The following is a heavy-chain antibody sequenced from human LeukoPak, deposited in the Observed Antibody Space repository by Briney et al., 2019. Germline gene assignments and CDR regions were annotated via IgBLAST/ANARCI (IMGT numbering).Heavy chain of an antibody. CDR2: INHSGST. D-gene: IGHD5-18*01. V-gene: IGHV4-34*01. CDR3: ARSGVGYSYGFRGAFDI. CDR1: GGSFSGYY. Sequence: SETLSLTCAVYGGSFSGYYWSWIRQPPGKGLEWIGEINHSGSTNYNPSLKSRVTISVDTSKNQFSLKLSSVTAADTAVYYCARSGVGYSYGFRGAFDIWGQGTMVTVSS. J-gene: IGHJ3*02.